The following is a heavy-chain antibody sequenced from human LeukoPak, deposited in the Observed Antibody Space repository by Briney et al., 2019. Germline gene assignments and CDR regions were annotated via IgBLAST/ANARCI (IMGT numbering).Heavy chain of an antibody. Sequence: GASVKVSCKASGGTFSSYAISWVRQAPGQGLEWMGGIIPIFGAANYAQKFQGRVTITADKSTSTAYMELSSLRSEDTAVYYCARDPGQNTYDSSGWDYWGQGTLVTVSS. CDR3: ARDPGQNTYDSSGWDY. V-gene: IGHV1-69*06. J-gene: IGHJ4*02. CDR2: IIPIFGAA. D-gene: IGHD3-22*01. CDR1: GGTFSSYA.